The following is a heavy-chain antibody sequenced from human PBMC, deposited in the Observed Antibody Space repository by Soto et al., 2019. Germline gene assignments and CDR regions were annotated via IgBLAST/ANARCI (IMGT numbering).Heavy chain of an antibody. Sequence: QVQLVQSGAEVKKPGASVKVSCKASGYTFTSYGISWVRQAPGQGLEWMGWISAYNGNTNYAQKLQGRVTMTTDTSTSTAYMELRSLRSDDTAVYYCARGPEAIVLMVYENYYGMDVWGQGTTVTVSS. CDR3: ARGPEAIVLMVYENYYGMDV. J-gene: IGHJ6*02. CDR1: GYTFTSYG. V-gene: IGHV1-18*01. CDR2: ISAYNGNT. D-gene: IGHD2-8*01.